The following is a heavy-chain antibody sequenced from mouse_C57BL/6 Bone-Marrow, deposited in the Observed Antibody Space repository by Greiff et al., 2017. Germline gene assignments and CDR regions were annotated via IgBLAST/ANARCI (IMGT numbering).Heavy chain of an antibody. V-gene: IGHV1-19*01. CDR1: GYTFTDYY. CDR2: INPYNGGT. CDR3: ATYYYGSSLAY. J-gene: IGHJ3*01. D-gene: IGHD1-1*01. Sequence: EVQRVESGPVLVKPGASVKMSCKASGYTFTDYYMNWVKQSHGKSLEWIGVINPYNGGTSYNQKFKGKATLTVDKSSSTAYMELNSLTSEDSAVYYCATYYYGSSLAYWGQGTLVTVSA.